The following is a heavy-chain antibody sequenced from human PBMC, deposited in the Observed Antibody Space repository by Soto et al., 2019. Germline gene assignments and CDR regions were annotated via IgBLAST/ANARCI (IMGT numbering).Heavy chain of an antibody. V-gene: IGHV3-30-3*01. CDR2: ISYDGSNK. Sequence: QVQLVESGGGVVQPGRSLRLSCAASGFTFSSYAMHWVRQAPGKGLEWVAVISYDGSNKYYADSVKGRFTISRDNSKNTLYLQMNSLRAEDTAVYYCARSRFSPGSYYYYGMDVWGQGTTVTVSS. J-gene: IGHJ6*02. CDR1: GFTFSSYA. D-gene: IGHD3-10*01. CDR3: ARSRFSPGSYYYYGMDV.